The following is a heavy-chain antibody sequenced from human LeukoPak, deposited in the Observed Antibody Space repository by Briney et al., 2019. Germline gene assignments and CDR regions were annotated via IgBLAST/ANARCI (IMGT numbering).Heavy chain of an antibody. J-gene: IGHJ5*02. D-gene: IGHD2-8*01. Sequence: PGGSLRLSCAASGFTFSSYAMSWVRQAPGKGLEWVSAISGGSTYYADSVKGRFTISRDNSKNTLYLQMNSLRAEDTAVYYCAKAYQMVSRGLFDPWGQGTLVTVSS. CDR1: GFTFSSYA. CDR2: ISGGST. V-gene: IGHV3-23*01. CDR3: AKAYQMVSRGLFDP.